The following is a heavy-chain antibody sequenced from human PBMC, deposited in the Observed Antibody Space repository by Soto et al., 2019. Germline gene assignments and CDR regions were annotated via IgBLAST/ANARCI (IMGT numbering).Heavy chain of an antibody. V-gene: IGHV4-31*02. CDR2: IFDSGTA. CDR1: GGSISSLNDY. D-gene: IGHD2-8*02. J-gene: IGHJ5*02. Sequence: QVQLEQSGPGLVKPSQTLSLTCKISGGSISSLNDYWSWIRQSPGEGLEWIGYIFDSGTAHYTPSLKGRVRISGDTSQSQFSLTIQSVTVADTAVYYCARVVSWTGAFDHWGQGILVTVSS. CDR3: ARVVSWTGAFDH.